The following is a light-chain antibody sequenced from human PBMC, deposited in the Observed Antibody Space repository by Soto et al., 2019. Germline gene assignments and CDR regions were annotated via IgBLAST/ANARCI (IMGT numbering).Light chain of an antibody. CDR3: QQYNNWPPLT. Sequence: EIVMTQSPATLSVSPGERATLSCRASQSVSRNLAWYQQKPGQAPRLLIYGASTRATGIPARFSGSGYGTEFTLTISSLQSEDFAVYYCQQYNNWPPLTFGQGTKVEIQ. V-gene: IGKV3-15*01. CDR1: QSVSRN. CDR2: GAS. J-gene: IGKJ1*01.